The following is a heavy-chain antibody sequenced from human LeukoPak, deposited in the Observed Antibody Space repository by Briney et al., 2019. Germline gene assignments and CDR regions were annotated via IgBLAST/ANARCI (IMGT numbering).Heavy chain of an antibody. CDR1: GFTFSSYA. J-gene: IGHJ3*02. V-gene: IGHV3-30-3*01. CDR2: ISYDGSNK. D-gene: IGHD5-24*01. Sequence: PGGSMRLSCAASGFTFSSYAMHWVRQAPGKGLEWVAVISYDGSNKYYADSVKGRFTISRDNSKNTLYLQMNSLRAEDTAVYYCARDQRRWLQNDAFDIWGQGTTVTVSS. CDR3: ARDQRRWLQNDAFDI.